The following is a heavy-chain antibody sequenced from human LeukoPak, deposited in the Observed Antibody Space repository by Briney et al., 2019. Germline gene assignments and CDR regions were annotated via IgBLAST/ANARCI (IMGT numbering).Heavy chain of an antibody. Sequence: SVTVSCKASGGTFSTFAISWVRQAPGQGLEWMGGIIPIFGTANYAQKFQGRITITADESTSTAYMELSSLRSEDTAVYYCATIGIVGATRNWFDHWGQGTLVTVSS. CDR2: IIPIFGTA. CDR1: GGTFSTFA. J-gene: IGHJ5*02. D-gene: IGHD1-26*01. CDR3: ATIGIVGATRNWFDH. V-gene: IGHV1-69*01.